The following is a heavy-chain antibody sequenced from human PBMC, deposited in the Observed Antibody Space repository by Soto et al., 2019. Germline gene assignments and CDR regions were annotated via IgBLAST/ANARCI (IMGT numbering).Heavy chain of an antibody. J-gene: IGHJ6*03. CDR3: ARAMGYWSSTSCYKRYYYYYYMDV. D-gene: IGHD2-2*02. CDR1: GYTFTSYD. CDR2: MNPNSGNT. V-gene: IGHV1-8*01. Sequence: QVQLVQSGAEVKKPGASVKVSCKASGYTFTSYDINWVRQATGHGLEGMGWMNPNSGNTGSAQECQGRVNLTRTTSISTAYMELSSLRSEDTAVYYCARAMGYWSSTSCYKRYYYYYYMDVWGKGTTVTVSS.